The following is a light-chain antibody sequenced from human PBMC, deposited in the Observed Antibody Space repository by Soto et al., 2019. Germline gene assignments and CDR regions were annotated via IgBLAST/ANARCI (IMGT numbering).Light chain of an antibody. CDR2: DN. CDR3: AAWDASLNGVV. CDR1: SYNIGSNP. Sequence: QYVLTQPPSASGTPGLRVTFSCSRSSYNIGSNPVSWYQLLPGTAPKLLIYDNERPSGVPDRFSGSKSGTSASLAISGLQSEDEADYYCAAWDASLNGVVFGGGTKLTV. V-gene: IGLV1-44*01. J-gene: IGLJ2*01.